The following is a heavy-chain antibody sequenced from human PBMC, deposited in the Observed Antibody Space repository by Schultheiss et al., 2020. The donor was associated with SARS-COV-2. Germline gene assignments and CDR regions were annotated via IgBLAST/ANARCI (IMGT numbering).Heavy chain of an antibody. D-gene: IGHD3-16*01. J-gene: IGHJ4*02. Sequence: SETLSLTCTVSGGSISSYYWSWIRQPAGKGLEWIGRIYTSGSTYYNPSLKSRVTISVDTSKNQFSLKLSSVTAADTAVYYCASGIPGYDPLGHWGQGTLVTVSS. CDR1: GGSISSYY. CDR2: IYTSGST. V-gene: IGHV4-4*07. CDR3: ASGIPGYDPLGH.